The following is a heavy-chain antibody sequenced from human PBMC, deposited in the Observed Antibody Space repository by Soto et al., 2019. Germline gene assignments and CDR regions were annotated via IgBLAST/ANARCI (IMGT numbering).Heavy chain of an antibody. CDR3: ARRGQWLVPKAFDT. CDR1: GGSISSYY. J-gene: IGHJ3*02. V-gene: IGHV4-59*12. CDR2: IYYSGST. Sequence: SSETLSLTCTVSGGSISSYYWSWIRQPPGKGLEWIGYIYYSGSTNSTPPLKSRVTISVDTSKNQFSLKLSSVTAADTAVYYWARRGQWLVPKAFDTWGQGTMVTVSS. D-gene: IGHD6-19*01.